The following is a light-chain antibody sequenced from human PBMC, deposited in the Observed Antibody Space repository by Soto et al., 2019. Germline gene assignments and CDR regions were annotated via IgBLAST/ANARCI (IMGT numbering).Light chain of an antibody. CDR3: QSYDKSLSGHVV. CDR1: ASDVGRYNL. J-gene: IGLJ2*01. Sequence: QSALTQPASVSGSPGQSIVISCTGTASDVGRYNLVSWYQHLPGKAPKLMMYEVGKRPSGVSNRFSGSKVGNSASLTVSGLQTEDEGDYYCQSYDKSLSGHVVFGGGTKLTVL. V-gene: IGLV2-23*02. CDR2: EVG.